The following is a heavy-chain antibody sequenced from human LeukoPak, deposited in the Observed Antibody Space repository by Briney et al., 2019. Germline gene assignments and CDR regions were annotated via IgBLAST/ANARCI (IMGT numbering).Heavy chain of an antibody. D-gene: IGHD3-10*01. Sequence: GGSLRLSCTASGFTFSTCGMTWVRQAPGKGLAWVSSISGNDDGTYYADSVKGRFTISRDNSKNTLYLQMNSLRAEDTAIYYCAKRGPIYSASPGNYFDYWGQGTLVTVSS. CDR2: ISGNDDGT. CDR1: GFTFSTCG. V-gene: IGHV3-23*01. CDR3: AKRGPIYSASPGNYFDY. J-gene: IGHJ4*02.